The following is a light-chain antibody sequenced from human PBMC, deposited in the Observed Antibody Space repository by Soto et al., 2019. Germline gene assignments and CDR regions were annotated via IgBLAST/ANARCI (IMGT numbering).Light chain of an antibody. Sequence: QSALTQAPSVAGSPGQSVTISCTGTNNDVGGYKGVSWYQQSPGTAPKLMIYEVSNRPSGVPDRFSGSKSGNTASLTISGLKVEDEADYYSSSFTGSATYVFGTGTKVTVL. CDR3: SSFTGSATYV. V-gene: IGLV2-18*02. J-gene: IGLJ1*01. CDR1: NNDVGGYKG. CDR2: EVS.